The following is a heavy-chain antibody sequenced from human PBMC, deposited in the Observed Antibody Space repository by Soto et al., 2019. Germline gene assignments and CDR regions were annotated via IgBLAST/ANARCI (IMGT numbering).Heavy chain of an antibody. CDR3: ANRFIVRGVISGWFDP. D-gene: IGHD3-10*01. CDR1: GGSISSGGYY. Sequence: QVQLQESGPGLVKPSQTLSLTCTVSGGSISSGGYYWSWIRQHPGKGLEWIGYIYYSGSTYYNPSLKSRVTISVDTSNNQFSLKLSSVTAADTAVYYCANRFIVRGVISGWFDPWGQGTLVTVSS. V-gene: IGHV4-31*03. CDR2: IYYSGST. J-gene: IGHJ5*02.